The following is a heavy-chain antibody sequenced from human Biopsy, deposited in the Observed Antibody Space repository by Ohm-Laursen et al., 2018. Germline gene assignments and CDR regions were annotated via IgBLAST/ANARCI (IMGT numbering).Heavy chain of an antibody. V-gene: IGHV4-59*01. CDR1: GGSMSSYY. D-gene: IGHD5/OR15-5a*01. CDR2: IYKSGST. Sequence: GTLSLTCTVSGGSMSSYYWTWIRQPPGKGLEWIGYIYKSGSTNYNPSLKSRVTISVAVDTSKSQFSLRLSSVTAADTAMYYCARGEAGVYDALDIWGQGTMVIVSS. J-gene: IGHJ3*02. CDR3: ARGEAGVYDALDI.